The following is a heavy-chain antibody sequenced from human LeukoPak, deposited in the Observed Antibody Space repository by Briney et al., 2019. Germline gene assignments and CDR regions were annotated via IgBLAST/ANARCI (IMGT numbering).Heavy chain of an antibody. V-gene: IGHV3-30*02. D-gene: IGHD3-10*02. CDR2: IRNDGNNS. Sequence: PGGSLRLSCVASGFTFSNYGMHWVRQPPGKGLEWVAFIRNDGNNSYYADSVKGRFTISRDNSKNTLYLQMNSLRPEDTAVYYCARDGAVGMLRRFMGMDVWGQGTTVTVSS. J-gene: IGHJ6*02. CDR1: GFTFSNYG. CDR3: ARDGAVGMLRRFMGMDV.